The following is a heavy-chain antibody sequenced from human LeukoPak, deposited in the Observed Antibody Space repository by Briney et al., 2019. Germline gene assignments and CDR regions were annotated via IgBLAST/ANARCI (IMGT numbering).Heavy chain of an antibody. CDR2: IYYSVGT. D-gene: IGHD3-10*01. CDR3: ARDRLMVRGVTGFDP. Sequence: PSQTLSLTCTVSRGSLSSGDYYWSSIRHPPGKGLESIGSIYYSVGTYYTPSLKSRVTTSVDTSKTQFSLKLSSVTAADTAVYYCARDRLMVRGVTGFDPWGQGTLVTVSS. V-gene: IGHV4-30-4*01. CDR1: RGSLSSGDYY. J-gene: IGHJ5*02.